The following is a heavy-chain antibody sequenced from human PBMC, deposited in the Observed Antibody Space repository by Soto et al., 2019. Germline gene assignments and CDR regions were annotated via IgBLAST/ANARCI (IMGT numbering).Heavy chain of an antibody. CDR1: GGSFSGYY. J-gene: IGHJ4*02. Sequence: SETLSLTXAVYGGSFSGYYWSWIRQPPGKGLEWIGEINHSGSTNYNPSLKSRVTMSVDTSKNQFSLKLSSVTAADTAVYYCARGRWGGSYLGYWGQGTLVTVSS. V-gene: IGHV4-34*01. CDR2: INHSGST. D-gene: IGHD1-26*01. CDR3: ARGRWGGSYLGY.